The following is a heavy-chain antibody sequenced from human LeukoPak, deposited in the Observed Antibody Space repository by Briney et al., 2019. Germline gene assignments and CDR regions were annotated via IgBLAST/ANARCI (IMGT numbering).Heavy chain of an antibody. V-gene: IGHV1-46*01. J-gene: IGHJ4*02. Sequence: ASVKVSCKASGYTLTSSHAHWVRQAPGQGLEWMGIINCGDGYTNYAQKFQGRVSVTSDTSTSTIYMELSSLRAEDTAIYYCARDRGGSYSIDYWSQGTLVTVSS. CDR3: ARDRGGSYSIDY. D-gene: IGHD1-26*01. CDR2: INCGDGYT. CDR1: GYTLTSSH.